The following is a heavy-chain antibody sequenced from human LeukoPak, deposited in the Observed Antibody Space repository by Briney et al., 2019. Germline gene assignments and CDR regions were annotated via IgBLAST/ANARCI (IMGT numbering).Heavy chain of an antibody. D-gene: IGHD3-16*01. J-gene: IGHJ6*02. CDR2: ISWNSGSI. V-gene: IGHV3-9*01. CDR3: AKDKPLGGSGYYYGMDV. Sequence: PGGSLRLSCAASGFTFDDYAMHWVRQAPGKGLEWVSGISWNSGSIGYADSVKGRFTISRDNAKNSLYLQMNSLRAEDTALYYCAKDKPLGGSGYYYGMDVWGQGTTVTVSS. CDR1: GFTFDDYA.